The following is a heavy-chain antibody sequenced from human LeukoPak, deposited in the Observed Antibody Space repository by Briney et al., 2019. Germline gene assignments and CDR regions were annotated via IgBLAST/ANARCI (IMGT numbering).Heavy chain of an antibody. Sequence: SETLSLTCTVFGDSLNSGSYYWSWIRQHSERGLEWIGYISYRGTTFYHPSLKSRVSISGDTSKTQFSLNINSVTAADTAVYYCARMPRGVAVVKPYYFDSWGQGTLVTVSS. D-gene: IGHD2-21*01. CDR2: ISYRGTT. CDR1: GDSLNSGSYY. V-gene: IGHV4-31*03. CDR3: ARMPRGVAVVKPYYFDS. J-gene: IGHJ4*02.